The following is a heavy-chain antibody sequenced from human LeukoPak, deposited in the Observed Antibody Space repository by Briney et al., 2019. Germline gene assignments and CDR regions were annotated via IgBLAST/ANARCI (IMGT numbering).Heavy chain of an antibody. J-gene: IGHJ4*02. Sequence: PSETLSLTCTVSGYSISSGYYWGWIRQPPGKGLEWIGSIYHSGSTYYNPSLKSRVTMSVDTSKNQFSLRLSSVTAADTAVYYCARASGDRSPRGAFGYWGQGTLVTVSS. CDR3: ARASGDRSPRGAFGY. D-gene: IGHD3-22*01. CDR1: GYSISSGYY. CDR2: IYHSGST. V-gene: IGHV4-38-2*02.